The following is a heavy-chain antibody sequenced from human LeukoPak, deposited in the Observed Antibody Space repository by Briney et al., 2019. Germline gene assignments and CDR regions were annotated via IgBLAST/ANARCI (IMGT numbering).Heavy chain of an antibody. CDR2: ISSSSSYI. CDR3: ARGDPRDAFDI. V-gene: IGHV3-21*01. Sequence: GGSLRLSCAASGFTFSSYSMNWVRQAPGKGLEWVSSISSSSSYIYYADSVKGGFTISRDNAKNSLYLQINSLRAEDTAVYYCARGDPRDAFDIWGQGTMVTVSS. CDR1: GFTFSSYS. J-gene: IGHJ3*02.